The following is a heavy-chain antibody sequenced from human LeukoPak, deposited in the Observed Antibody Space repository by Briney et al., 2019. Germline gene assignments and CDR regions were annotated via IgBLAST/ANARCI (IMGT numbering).Heavy chain of an antibody. CDR3: ARQGGDILTGYLDY. Sequence: GGSLRLSCATSGFTFSDYYMSWIRQAPGKGLEWVSYISSSGTYINSADSVKGRFTISRDYPKNSLYLQMSSLRAEDTAVYYCARQGGDILTGYLDYWGQGTLVTVSS. D-gene: IGHD3-9*01. J-gene: IGHJ4*02. CDR2: ISSSGTYI. V-gene: IGHV3-11*03. CDR1: GFTFSDYY.